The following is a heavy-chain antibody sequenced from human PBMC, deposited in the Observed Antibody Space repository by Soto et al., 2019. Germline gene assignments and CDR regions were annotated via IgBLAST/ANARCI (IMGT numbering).Heavy chain of an antibody. D-gene: IGHD3-3*01. Sequence: GASVKVSCKASGYTFTSYAMHWVRQAPGQRLEWMGWINAGNGNTKYSQKFQGRVTITRDTSASTAYMELSSLRSEDTAVYYCARDRRRGLRFLRGSNWFDPWGQGTLVTVSS. V-gene: IGHV1-3*01. CDR2: INAGNGNT. CDR3: ARDRRRGLRFLRGSNWFDP. J-gene: IGHJ5*02. CDR1: GYTFTSYA.